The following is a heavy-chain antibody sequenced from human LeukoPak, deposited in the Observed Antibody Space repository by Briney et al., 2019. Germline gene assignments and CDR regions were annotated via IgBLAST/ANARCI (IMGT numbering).Heavy chain of an antibody. D-gene: IGHD3-10*01. V-gene: IGHV1-18*01. CDR2: ISAYNGNT. CDR3: ARDSGTFAPHPAFDY. CDR1: GYTFTSYG. J-gene: IGHJ4*02. Sequence: ASVKVSCKASGYTFTSYGISWVRQAPGQGLEWMGWISAYNGNTNYAQKLQGRVTMTTDTSTSTAYMELRSLISDATAVYYCARDSGTFAPHPAFDYWGQGTLVTVSS.